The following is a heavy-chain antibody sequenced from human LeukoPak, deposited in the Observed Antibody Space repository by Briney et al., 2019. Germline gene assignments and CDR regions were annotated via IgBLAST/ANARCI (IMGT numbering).Heavy chain of an antibody. D-gene: IGHD3-22*01. V-gene: IGHV3-7*01. CDR1: GFTFSSYW. J-gene: IGHJ4*02. CDR3: ATLPYYYDSSGSYYFDY. Sequence: GGSLRLSCAASGFTFSSYWMSWVRQAPGKGLEWVANIKQDGSEKYYVDSVKGRFTISRDNAKNSLYLQMNSLRVEDTAVYYCATLPYYYDSSGSYYFDYWGQGTLVTVSS. CDR2: IKQDGSEK.